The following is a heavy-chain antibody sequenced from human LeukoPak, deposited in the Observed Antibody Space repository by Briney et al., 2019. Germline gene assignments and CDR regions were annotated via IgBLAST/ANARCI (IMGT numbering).Heavy chain of an antibody. CDR2: MYYSWST. D-gene: IGHD2-2*01. Sequence: SETLSLTCSVSGGSVTSDYWSGIRHPPGKGRVGMGYMYYSWSTNYNPSLKSPVTISRDTSKNQFSLKLSSVTAADTAVYYCARRYCSSPSCPIDYWGQGTLVSVSS. CDR1: GGSVTSDY. J-gene: IGHJ4*02. CDR3: ARRYCSSPSCPIDY. V-gene: IGHV4-59*08.